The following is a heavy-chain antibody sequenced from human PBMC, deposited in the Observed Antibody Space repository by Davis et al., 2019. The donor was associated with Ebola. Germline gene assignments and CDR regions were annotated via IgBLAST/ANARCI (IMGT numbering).Heavy chain of an antibody. J-gene: IGHJ4*02. D-gene: IGHD6-6*01. CDR1: GYNFYTYW. Sequence: GESLKISCKTSGYNFYTYWVGWVRRMPGKGPEWMGIIYPGDSTTRYGPSSQGQVTISVDKSVTTAYLQWSSLKASDTAMYYCARQFSSSGNYWGQGTLLTVSS. V-gene: IGHV5-51*01. CDR3: ARQFSSSGNY. CDR2: IYPGDSTT.